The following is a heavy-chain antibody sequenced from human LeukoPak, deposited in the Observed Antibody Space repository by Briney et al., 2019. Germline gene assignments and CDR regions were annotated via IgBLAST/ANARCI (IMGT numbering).Heavy chain of an antibody. CDR1: GRSFSGYY. J-gene: IGHJ4*02. V-gene: IGHV4-34*01. CDR2: INHSGST. Sequence: SETLSLTCAVYGRSFSGYYWSWIRQPPGKGLEWIGEINHSGSTNYNPSLKSRVTISVDTSKNQFSLKLSSVTAADTAVYYCARKRGSYYFDYWGQGTLVTVSS. D-gene: IGHD1-26*01. CDR3: ARKRGSYYFDY.